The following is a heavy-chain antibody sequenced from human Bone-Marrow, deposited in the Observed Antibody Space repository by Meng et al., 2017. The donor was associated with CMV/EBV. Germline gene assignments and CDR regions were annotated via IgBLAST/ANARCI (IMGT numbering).Heavy chain of an antibody. CDR3: ARGRGYSGSRFDY. Sequence: GSLRLSCTVSGGSVSTGTYYWIWIRQPPGKGLEWIGYIYYTGSTNYNPSLKSRVTISVDTSKNQFSLKLSSVTAADTAVYYCARGRGYSGSRFDYWGQGTLVTVSS. CDR2: IYYTGST. D-gene: IGHD1-26*01. CDR1: GGSVSTGTYY. V-gene: IGHV4-61*01. J-gene: IGHJ4*02.